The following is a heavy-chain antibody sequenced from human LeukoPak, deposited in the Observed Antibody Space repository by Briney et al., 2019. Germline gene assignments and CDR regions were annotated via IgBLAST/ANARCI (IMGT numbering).Heavy chain of an antibody. J-gene: IGHJ3*02. V-gene: IGHV3-30*04. Sequence: GGSLRLSCAASGFTFSSYAMHWVRQAPGKGLEWVAVISYDGSNKYYADSVKGRFTISRDNSKNTLYLQMNSLRAEDTAVYYCATIGYCSGGSCYLVVFDMWGQGTMVTVSS. D-gene: IGHD2-15*01. CDR3: ATIGYCSGGSCYLVVFDM. CDR2: ISYDGSNK. CDR1: GFTFSSYA.